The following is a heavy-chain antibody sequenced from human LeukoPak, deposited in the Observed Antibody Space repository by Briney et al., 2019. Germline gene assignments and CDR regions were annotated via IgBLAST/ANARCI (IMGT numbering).Heavy chain of an antibody. CDR3: ARLATYYYDSSGYYGDY. V-gene: IGHV4-39*01. J-gene: IGHJ4*02. D-gene: IGHD3-22*01. CDR2: IYYSGST. Sequence: SETLSLTCTVSGGSISSSSYSWGWIRQPPGKGLEWIGSIYYSGSTYYNPSLKSRVTISVDTSKNQFSLKLSSVTAADTAVYYCARLATYYYDSSGYYGDYWGQGTLVTVSS. CDR1: GGSISSSSYS.